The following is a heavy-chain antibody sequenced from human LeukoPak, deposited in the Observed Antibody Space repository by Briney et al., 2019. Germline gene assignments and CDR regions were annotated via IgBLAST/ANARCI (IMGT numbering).Heavy chain of an antibody. V-gene: IGHV1-8*01. D-gene: IGHD4-11*01. J-gene: IGHJ6*04. Sequence: ASVKVSCKASGYTFDIYNVYWVRQATGKGLEWMGWMNPRTGFAGYAQTFQDRVNMTRNTFITTAYMELTSLRSEDTAVYFCARGGIRDSNNVNYLYMDVWGKGTTVIVSS. CDR1: GYTFDIYN. CDR2: MNPRTGFA. CDR3: ARGGIRDSNNVNYLYMDV.